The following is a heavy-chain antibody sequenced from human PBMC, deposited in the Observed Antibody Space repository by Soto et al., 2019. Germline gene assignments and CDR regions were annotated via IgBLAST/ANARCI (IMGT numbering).Heavy chain of an antibody. D-gene: IGHD2-8*01. CDR2: MNPNSGTR. CDR1: GYNISTDN. CDR3: VRYGVAAAY. Sequence: PSVKRACTAAGYNISTDNSNWGRQAAGQGLAWMGWMNPNSGTRGYAQKVQNKITLTRDTSISAAYMELSSLTSDDTAVYVSVRYGVAAAYWGQGTHVTVSS. V-gene: IGHV1-8*01. J-gene: IGHJ1*01.